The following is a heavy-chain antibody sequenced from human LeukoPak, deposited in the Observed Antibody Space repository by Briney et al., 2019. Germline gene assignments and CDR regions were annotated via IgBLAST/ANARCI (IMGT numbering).Heavy chain of an antibody. Sequence: GRSLRLSFAASGFTFSSYGMQWVRQAPGKGLEWVAVISNDGSNKYYADSVKGRFTISRDNSKNTLYLQMNGLRGEDSAVYYCAQEDSCDSSAYLGHWGQGTLVTVSS. D-gene: IGHD3-22*01. CDR1: GFTFSSYG. J-gene: IGHJ4*02. V-gene: IGHV3-30*18. CDR3: AQEDSCDSSAYLGH. CDR2: ISNDGSNK.